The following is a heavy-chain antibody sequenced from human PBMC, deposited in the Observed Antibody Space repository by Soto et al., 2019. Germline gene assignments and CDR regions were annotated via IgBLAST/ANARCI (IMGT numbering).Heavy chain of an antibody. CDR3: ATASSIVRGGIMSYYYYGMDV. V-gene: IGHV1-24*01. CDR1: GYTLTELS. D-gene: IGHD3-10*01. Sequence: ASVKVSCKVSGYTLTELSMHWVRQAPGKGLEWIGGFDPEDGETIYAQKFQGRDTMTEDTSTDTAYMELSSLRSEDMAVYYCATASSIVRGGIMSYYYYGMDVWGQGTTVTVSS. CDR2: FDPEDGET. J-gene: IGHJ6*02.